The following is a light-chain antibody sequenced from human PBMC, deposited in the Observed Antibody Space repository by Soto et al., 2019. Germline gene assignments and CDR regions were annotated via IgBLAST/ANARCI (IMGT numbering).Light chain of an antibody. CDR3: QQGHNWPLT. J-gene: IGKJ2*01. Sequence: EIVMTQYPATLYLSPGERAALSCRASQCISSELAWYQQKPGQPPRLLIYGASTRATGVPARFTGSGSGSDFTLTISGLQSEDFAVYYSQQGHNWPLTFGQGTRLEI. CDR1: QCISSE. CDR2: GAS. V-gene: IGKV3-15*01.